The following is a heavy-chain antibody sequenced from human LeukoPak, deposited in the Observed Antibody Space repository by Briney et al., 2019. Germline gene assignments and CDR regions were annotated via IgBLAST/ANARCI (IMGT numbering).Heavy chain of an antibody. J-gene: IGHJ2*01. CDR3: ARAILTASGYVWHFDL. D-gene: IGHD5-12*01. Sequence: SETLSLTCTVSGGSIRSSSSYWGWIRQAPGKGLEWIGSIYYSGSTYYNPSLKSRVTISVDTSKNQFSLKVSSVTAADTAVYYCARAILTASGYVWHFDLWGRGTLVTVSS. CDR1: GGSIRSSSSY. V-gene: IGHV4-39*07. CDR2: IYYSGST.